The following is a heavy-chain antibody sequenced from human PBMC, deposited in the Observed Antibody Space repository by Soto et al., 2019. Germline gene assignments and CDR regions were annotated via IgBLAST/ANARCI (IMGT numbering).Heavy chain of an antibody. J-gene: IGHJ5*02. CDR1: GFTFSGDW. CDR3: SRGRSPYYGYFDP. V-gene: IGHV3-74*01. Sequence: PGGSLRLSCGASGFTFSGDWMHWVRQVPGKGLAWVSRISPDGTTTYYADSVKGRFTISRDNAKNTLYLQMNGLRADDTAVYYCSRGRSPYYGYFDPWGPGTLVTVSS. CDR2: ISPDGTTT. D-gene: IGHD3-3*01.